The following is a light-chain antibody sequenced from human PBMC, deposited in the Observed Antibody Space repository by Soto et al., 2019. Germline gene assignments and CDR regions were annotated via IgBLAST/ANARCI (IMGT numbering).Light chain of an antibody. V-gene: IGLV2-8*01. Sequence: QSALTQPPSASGSPGQSVTISCTGTSSDVGGYNYVSWYQQHPGKAPKLMIYEVSKRPSGVPDRFSGSKSGNTASLTVSGLQAEDEADYYCSSYAGSNIDVFGTGTKLTLL. J-gene: IGLJ1*01. CDR2: EVS. CDR1: SSDVGGYNY. CDR3: SSYAGSNIDV.